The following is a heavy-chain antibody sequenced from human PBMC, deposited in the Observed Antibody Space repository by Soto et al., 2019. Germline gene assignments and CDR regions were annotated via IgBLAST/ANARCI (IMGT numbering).Heavy chain of an antibody. V-gene: IGHV5-51*01. CDR1: GYKFSNLW. J-gene: IGHJ6*02. CDR3: ATQRDFYYRMDV. CDR2: MYPGTSDI. Sequence: GESLKISCKGSGYKFSNLWLGWVRQMPGKGLECIGVMYPGTSDIRYSPSFQGQVTISADNSISTAYLHWNSLKASDTALYYCATQRDFYYRMDVWGQGTTVTVSS. D-gene: IGHD3-10*01.